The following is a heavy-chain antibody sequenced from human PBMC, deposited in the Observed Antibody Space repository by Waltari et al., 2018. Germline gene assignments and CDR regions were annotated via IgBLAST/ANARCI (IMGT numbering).Heavy chain of an antibody. J-gene: IGHJ4*02. Sequence: EVQLVQSGAEVKKQGESLKISCKGSGYNFTNYWIGWVRQMPGKGLEWMGIIYPGDSDTKYSPSFQGQVTLSADKSISTAYLQWSSLKASDTAMYYCARSDYCTGGNCYLHYWGQGTLVTVSS. CDR3: ARSDYCTGGNCYLHY. V-gene: IGHV5-51*03. CDR1: GYNFTNYW. D-gene: IGHD2-15*01. CDR2: IYPGDSDT.